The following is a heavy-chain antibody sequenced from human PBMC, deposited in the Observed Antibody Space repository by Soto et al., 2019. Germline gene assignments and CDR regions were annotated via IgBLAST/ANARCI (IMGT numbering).Heavy chain of an antibody. Sequence: QVQLVESGGGVVQPGRSLRLSCAASGFTFSSYAMHWVRQAPGKGLEWVAVISYDGSNKYYADSVKGRFTISRDNSKNTLYLQMNSLRAVYTAVYYCAREGQVDTVTTFQPIYFDYWGQGTLVTVSS. D-gene: IGHD4-17*01. J-gene: IGHJ4*02. CDR2: ISYDGSNK. CDR3: AREGQVDTVTTFQPIYFDY. V-gene: IGHV3-30-3*01. CDR1: GFTFSSYA.